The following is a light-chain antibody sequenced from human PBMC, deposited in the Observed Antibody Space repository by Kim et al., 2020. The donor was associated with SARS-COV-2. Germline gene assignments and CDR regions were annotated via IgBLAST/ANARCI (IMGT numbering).Light chain of an antibody. Sequence: GQSYTISCTGHSRDDGGYSLVSSYQLHAGKIPRLVISDVSQRPSGMSNRFSGSKSGNTASRTITGLQPEVEADYYCSSYESTSSVLFGGGTQLTVL. J-gene: IGLJ2*01. CDR2: DVS. CDR1: SRDDGGYSL. V-gene: IGLV2-23*02. CDR3: SSYESTSSVL.